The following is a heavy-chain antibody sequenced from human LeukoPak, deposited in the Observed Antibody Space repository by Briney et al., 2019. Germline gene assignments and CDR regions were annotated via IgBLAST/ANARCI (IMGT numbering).Heavy chain of an antibody. J-gene: IGHJ4*02. D-gene: IGHD3-10*01. CDR2: ISGSGGST. CDR3: AKGSSRYYGSGSYSEYYFDY. V-gene: IGHV3-23*01. Sequence: PGGSLRLSCAASGFTFSSYAMSWVRQAPGKGLEWVSAISGSGGSTYYAGSVKGRFTISRDNSKNTLYLQMNSLRAEDTAVYYCAKGSSRYYGSGSYSEYYFDYWGQGTLVTVSS. CDR1: GFTFSSYA.